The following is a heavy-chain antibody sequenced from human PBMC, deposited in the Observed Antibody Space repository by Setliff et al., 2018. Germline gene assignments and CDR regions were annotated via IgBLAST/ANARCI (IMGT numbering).Heavy chain of an antibody. Sequence: SETLSLTCTASGGSISSDYWSWIRQPAGKGLEWIGRIYTSGSTNYNPSIKSRVTMSVDTSKNQFSLKLSSVTAADTAVYYCARDHLVGYDSRGYFPWGQGTLVTVSS. D-gene: IGHD3-22*01. J-gene: IGHJ5*02. CDR1: GGSISSDY. V-gene: IGHV4-4*07. CDR3: ARDHLVGYDSRGYFP. CDR2: IYTSGST.